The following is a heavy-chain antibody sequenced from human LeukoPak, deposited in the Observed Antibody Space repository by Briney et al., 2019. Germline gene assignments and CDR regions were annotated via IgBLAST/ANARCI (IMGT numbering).Heavy chain of an antibody. CDR1: GYTFTSYG. CDR3: ARDRSSGYPLDAFDI. V-gene: IGHV1-18*01. J-gene: IGHJ3*02. Sequence: EASVKVSCKASGYTFTSYGISWVRQAPGQGLEWMGWISAYNGNTNYAQKLQGRVTMTTDTSTSTAYMELRSLRSDDTAVYYCARDRSSGYPLDAFDIWGQGTMVTVSS. CDR2: ISAYNGNT. D-gene: IGHD3-22*01.